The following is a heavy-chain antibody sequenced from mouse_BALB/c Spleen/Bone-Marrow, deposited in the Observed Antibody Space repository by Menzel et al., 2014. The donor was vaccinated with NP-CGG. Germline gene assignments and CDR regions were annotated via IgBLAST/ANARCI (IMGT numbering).Heavy chain of an antibody. J-gene: IGHJ1*01. CDR2: ISDGGSYT. CDR3: AREYGTSYDYYFDV. D-gene: IGHD1-1*01. Sequence: EVMLVESGGGLVKPGGSLKLSCAASGFTFSDYYMYWVRQTPEKGLEWVATISDGGSYTYYPDSVKGRFTVSRDNAKNNLYLQMSSLKSEDTAMYYCAREYGTSYDYYFDVWGAGTTVTVSS. V-gene: IGHV5-4*02. CDR1: GFTFSDYY.